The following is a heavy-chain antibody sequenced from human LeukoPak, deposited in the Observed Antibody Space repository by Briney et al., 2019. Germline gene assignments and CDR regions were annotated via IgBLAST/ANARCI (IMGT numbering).Heavy chain of an antibody. CDR1: GFTFSNYW. CDR2: ISGSGGST. D-gene: IGHD3-9*01. CDR3: AKQALVRYFVPEWYYFDY. V-gene: IGHV3-23*01. J-gene: IGHJ4*02. Sequence: SGGSLRLSCAASGFTFSNYWMHWVRQAPGKGLEWVSAISGSGGSTYYADSVKGRFTISRDNSKNTLYLQMNSLRAEDTAVYYCAKQALVRYFVPEWYYFDYWGQGTLVTVSS.